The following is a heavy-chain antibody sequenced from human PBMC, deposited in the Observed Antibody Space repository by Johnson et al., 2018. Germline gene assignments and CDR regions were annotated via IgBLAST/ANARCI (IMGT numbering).Heavy chain of an antibody. CDR3: AREVPISGLDV. Sequence: VQLLESGGGLVKPGGSLRLSCAASGFIFSDFYMNWIRQAPGRGLEWISYLSSSGRSTYYADSVKDRFTNSRDNAKNSLYMQRSSRRAEDTAVYYRAREVPISGLDVWGQGTTVTVS. V-gene: IGHV3-11*01. J-gene: IGHJ6*02. D-gene: IGHD1-14*01. CDR2: LSSSGRST. CDR1: GFIFSDFY.